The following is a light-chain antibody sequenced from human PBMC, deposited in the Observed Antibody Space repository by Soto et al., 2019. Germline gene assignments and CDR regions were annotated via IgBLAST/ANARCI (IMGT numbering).Light chain of an antibody. CDR1: QSISSW. V-gene: IGKV1-5*01. CDR3: QQYNSYSGT. Sequence: DIQMTQSPSTLSASIGDRVTITCRASQSISSWLAWYQQKPGKAPKLLIYDASSLEGGVPPRFSGSGSGTEFTLTISSLQPDDFATYYCQQYNSYSGTFAQGTKV. J-gene: IGKJ1*01. CDR2: DAS.